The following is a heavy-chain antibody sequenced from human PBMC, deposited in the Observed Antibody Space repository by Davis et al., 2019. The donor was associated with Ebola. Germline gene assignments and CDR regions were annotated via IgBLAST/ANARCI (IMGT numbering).Heavy chain of an antibody. Sequence: GESLKISCAASGFTFSSYAMSWVRQAPGKGLEWVSTISGSGDNTYYADSVKGRFTISRDNSKNTLYLQMNSLRAEDTAVYYCARGYNDNDYGGDYWGQGTLVTVSS. J-gene: IGHJ4*02. CDR3: ARGYNDNDYGGDY. CDR2: ISGSGDNT. CDR1: GFTFSSYA. V-gene: IGHV3-23*01. D-gene: IGHD5-12*01.